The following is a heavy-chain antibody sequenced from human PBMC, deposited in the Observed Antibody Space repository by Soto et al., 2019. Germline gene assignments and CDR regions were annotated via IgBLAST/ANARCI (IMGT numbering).Heavy chain of an antibody. CDR1: DFTFSNYA. Sequence: GGSLRLSCAASDFTFSNYAMSWVRQAPGKGLEWVSSISDNGGTTYYADSVKGRFTISRDNSKNTLYLQMNSLRAEDTAVYYCAKDPQQLIVYSDYWGQGTQVTVSS. J-gene: IGHJ4*02. V-gene: IGHV3-23*01. CDR2: ISDNGGTT. CDR3: AKDPQQLIVYSDY. D-gene: IGHD6-13*01.